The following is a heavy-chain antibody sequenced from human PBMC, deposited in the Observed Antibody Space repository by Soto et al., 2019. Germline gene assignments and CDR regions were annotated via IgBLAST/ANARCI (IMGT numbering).Heavy chain of an antibody. J-gene: IGHJ6*02. V-gene: IGHV1-18*01. CDR1: AYRFTSYG. CDR3: ARVVLEWYYYYYGMDV. CDR2: ISAYNGNT. Sequence: XPVKVSGNAAAYRFTSYGIIWVRQAPGQGLEWMGWISAYNGNTNYAQKLQGRVTMTTDTSTSTAYMELRSLRSDDTAVYYCARVVLEWYYYYYGMDVCGQGTTVTVSS. D-gene: IGHD3-3*01.